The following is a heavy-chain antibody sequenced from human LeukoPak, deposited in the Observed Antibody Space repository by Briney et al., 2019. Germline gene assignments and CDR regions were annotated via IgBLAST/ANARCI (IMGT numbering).Heavy chain of an antibody. V-gene: IGHV3-23*01. Sequence: GGSLRLSCAASGFTFSSYAMSWVRQAPGKGLEWVSAISDSGGSTYYADSVKGRFTISRDNSKNTLYLQMNSLRAEDMAVYYCAKRPRTGTTGGYYFDYWGQGTLVTVSS. D-gene: IGHD1-7*01. CDR2: ISDSGGST. CDR3: AKRPRTGTTGGYYFDY. CDR1: GFTFSSYA. J-gene: IGHJ4*02.